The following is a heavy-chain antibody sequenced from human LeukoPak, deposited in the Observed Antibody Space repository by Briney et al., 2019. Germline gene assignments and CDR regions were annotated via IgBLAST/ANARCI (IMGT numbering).Heavy chain of an antibody. D-gene: IGHD4-11*01. V-gene: IGHV3-21*01. CDR3: ARDRGVTTVVP. Sequence: GGSLRLSCAASGFTLSSYAMSWVRLAPGKGLEWVSSISSSSSYIYYADSVKGRFTISRDNAKNSLYPQMNSLRAEDTAVYYCARDRGVTTVVPWGQGTLVTVSS. J-gene: IGHJ5*02. CDR1: GFTLSSYA. CDR2: ISSSSSYI.